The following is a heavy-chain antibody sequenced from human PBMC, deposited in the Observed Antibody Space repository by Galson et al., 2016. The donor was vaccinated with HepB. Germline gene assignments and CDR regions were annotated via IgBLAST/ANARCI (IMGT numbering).Heavy chain of an antibody. D-gene: IGHD3-3*01. Sequence: SLRLSCAVSGITFSNYAMTRVCQAPGQGLEWVSAISGSGGGTYYADSVKGRFTVSRDNSKNTLYLQMNSLRAEDTAIYYCAKDDNDFWSGYPNFWGQGTLVTVSS. CDR1: GITFSNYA. V-gene: IGHV3-23*01. J-gene: IGHJ4*02. CDR2: ISGSGGGT. CDR3: AKDDNDFWSGYPNF.